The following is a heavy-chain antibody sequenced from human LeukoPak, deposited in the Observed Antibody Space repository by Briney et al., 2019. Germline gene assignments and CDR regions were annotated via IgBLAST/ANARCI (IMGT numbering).Heavy chain of an antibody. D-gene: IGHD1-26*01. V-gene: IGHV1-24*01. J-gene: IGHJ4*02. CDR1: GYTLPQLF. CDR3: ATGRTKWELLKY. CDR2: LEPEDGEM. Sequence: GVSEKVPYKVSGYTLPQLFLLWVQQPPAKGVDGMGGLEPEDGEMIYSQKFQGRVTMTEDTSTDIAYMEMSSLRSEDTAVYYCATGRTKWELLKYWGQGTLVTVS.